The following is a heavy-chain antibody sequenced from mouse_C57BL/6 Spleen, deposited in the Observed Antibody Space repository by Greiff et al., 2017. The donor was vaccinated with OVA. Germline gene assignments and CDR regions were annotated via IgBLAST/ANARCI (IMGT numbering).Heavy chain of an antibody. Sequence: EVQLQQSGPELVKPGASVKIPCKASGYTFTDYNMDWVKQSHGKSLEWIGDINPNNGGTIYNQKFKGKATLTVDKSSSTAYMELRSLTSEDTAVYYCARYDGYYFDYWSQGTTLTVSS. D-gene: IGHD2-3*01. J-gene: IGHJ2*01. CDR2: INPNNGGT. V-gene: IGHV1-18*01. CDR1: GYTFTDYN. CDR3: ARYDGYYFDY.